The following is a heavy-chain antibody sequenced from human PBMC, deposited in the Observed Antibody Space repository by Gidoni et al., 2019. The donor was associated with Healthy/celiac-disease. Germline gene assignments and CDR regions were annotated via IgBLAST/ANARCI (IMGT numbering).Heavy chain of an antibody. J-gene: IGHJ4*02. CDR3: ARGSYYYDSSGYGY. V-gene: IGHV4-59*01. CDR2: IYYSGST. D-gene: IGHD3-22*01. CDR1: GGSISSYN. Sequence: VQLQESGQGLVKPSETLSLPCTGSGGSISSYNWSWIRQPPGKGLEWIGYIYYSGSTNYNPSLKSRVTISVDTSKNQFSLKLSSVTAADTAVYYCARGSYYYDSSGYGYWGQGTLVTVSS.